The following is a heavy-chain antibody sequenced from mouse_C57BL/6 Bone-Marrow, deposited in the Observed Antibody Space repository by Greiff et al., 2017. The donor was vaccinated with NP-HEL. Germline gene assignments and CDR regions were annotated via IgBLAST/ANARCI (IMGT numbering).Heavy chain of an antibody. CDR2: IYPYNDGT. D-gene: IGHD2-2*01. Sequence: EVQLQQSGPELVKPGASVKMSCKASGYTFTSYVMHWVKQKPGQGLEWIGYIYPYNDGTKYNEKFKGKATLTSDKSSSAAYMELSSLTSEDSAVYYCARGGGYAWFAYWGQGTLVTVSA. J-gene: IGHJ3*01. CDR1: GYTFTSYV. V-gene: IGHV1-14*01. CDR3: ARGGGYAWFAY.